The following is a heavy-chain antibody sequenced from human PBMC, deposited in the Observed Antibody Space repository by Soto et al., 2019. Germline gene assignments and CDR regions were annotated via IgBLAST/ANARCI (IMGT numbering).Heavy chain of an antibody. V-gene: IGHV4-59*08. CDR1: GGSISSYY. CDR2: IYYSGST. D-gene: IGHD5-12*01. J-gene: IGHJ4*02. Sequence: SETLSLTCTVSGGSISSYYWSWIRQPPGKGLEWIGYIYYSGSTNYNPSLKSRVTISVDTSKNQFSLKLSSVTAADTAVYYCVRHGDGYKNFDYWGQGTLVTVSS. CDR3: VRHGDGYKNFDY.